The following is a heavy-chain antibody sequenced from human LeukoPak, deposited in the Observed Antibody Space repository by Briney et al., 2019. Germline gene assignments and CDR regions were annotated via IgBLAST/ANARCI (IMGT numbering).Heavy chain of an antibody. CDR3: ARVSGSYYFDY. V-gene: IGHV4-34*01. Sequence: SETLSLTCAVYGGSFSGYSWNWIRQPPVKGLEWIGEINHSGGTNYNPSLKSRVTISVDRSKNQFSLKLSSVTAADTAVCYCARVSGSYYFDYWGQGTLVTVSS. CDR2: INHSGGT. J-gene: IGHJ4*02. D-gene: IGHD1-26*01. CDR1: GGSFSGYS.